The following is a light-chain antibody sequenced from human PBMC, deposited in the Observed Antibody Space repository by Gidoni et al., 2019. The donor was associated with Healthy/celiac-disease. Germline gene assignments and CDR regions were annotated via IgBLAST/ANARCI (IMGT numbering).Light chain of an antibody. CDR1: QGISSY. CDR3: QQYYSYPPS. CDR2: AAA. V-gene: IGKV1-8*01. Sequence: AILMTPTPYSLSASTGDRVTITCRASQGISSYLAWYQQKPGKAPKLVIYAAASLQSGVPSRFSGSGSGTDFTLTISCLQSEDFATYYCQQYYSYPPSFGGGTKVEIK. J-gene: IGKJ4*01.